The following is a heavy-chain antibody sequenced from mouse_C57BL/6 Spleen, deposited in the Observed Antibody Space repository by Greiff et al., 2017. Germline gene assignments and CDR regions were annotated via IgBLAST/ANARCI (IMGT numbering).Heavy chain of an antibody. D-gene: IGHD1-1*01. V-gene: IGHV5-16*01. CDR3: ARERDYYGSSLYAMDY. CDR1: GFTFSDYY. CDR2: INYDGSST. J-gene: IGHJ4*01. Sequence: EVMLVESEGGLVQPGSSMKLSCTASGFTFSDYYMAWVRQVPEKGLEWVANINYDGSSTYYLDSLKSRFIISRDNAKNILYLQMSSLKSEDTATYYRARERDYYGSSLYAMDYWGQGTSVTVSS.